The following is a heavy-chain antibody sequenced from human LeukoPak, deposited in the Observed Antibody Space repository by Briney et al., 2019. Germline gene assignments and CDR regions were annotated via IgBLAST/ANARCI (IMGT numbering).Heavy chain of an antibody. CDR1: GYTFTSYG. V-gene: IGHV1-18*01. CDR3: ARGLRYSSSSPFDY. Sequence: ASVKVSCKTSGYTFTSYGISWVRQAPGQGLEWMGWISAYSGNTNYAQKLQGRVTMTTDTFTSTAYMELRSLRSDDTAVYYCARGLRYSSSSPFDYWGQGTLVTVSS. CDR2: ISAYSGNT. D-gene: IGHD6-6*01. J-gene: IGHJ4*02.